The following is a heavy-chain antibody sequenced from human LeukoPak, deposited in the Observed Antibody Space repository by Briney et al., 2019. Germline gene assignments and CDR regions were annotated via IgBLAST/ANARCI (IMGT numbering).Heavy chain of an antibody. V-gene: IGHV4-59*01. J-gene: IGHJ4*02. CDR3: ARVGTTVSNPYYFDY. CDR2: IYYSGST. CDR1: GGSISSYY. D-gene: IGHD4-17*01. Sequence: SETLSLTCTVSGGSISSYYWSWIRQPPGKGLEWIGYIYYSGSTNYNPSLKSRVTISVDTSKNQFSLKLSSVTAADTAVYYCARVGTTVSNPYYFDYWGQGTLVTVSS.